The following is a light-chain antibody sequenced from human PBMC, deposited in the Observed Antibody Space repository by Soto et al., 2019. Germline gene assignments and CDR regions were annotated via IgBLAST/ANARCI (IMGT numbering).Light chain of an antibody. CDR3: QQYNSPPIT. CDR2: KAS. CDR1: QSISSW. Sequence: DIQMTQSPSTLSASVGDRVTITCRVSQSISSWLAWYQQKPGKAPKLLIYKASSLESGVPSRFSGSGSGTEFTLTISSLQPDDFATYYCQQYNSPPITFGQGTRLEIK. V-gene: IGKV1-5*03. J-gene: IGKJ5*01.